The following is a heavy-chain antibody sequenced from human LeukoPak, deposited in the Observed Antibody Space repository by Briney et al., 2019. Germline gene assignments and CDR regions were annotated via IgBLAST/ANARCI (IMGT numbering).Heavy chain of an antibody. D-gene: IGHD2-2*02. J-gene: IGHJ6*03. CDR3: ATTVGDIVVVPAAIDYYYYMDV. Sequence: ASVTVSFKSSGGTFISYAISWVRQAPGQGLEWMGGIIPIFGTANYAQKFQGRVTITTDESTSTAYMELSSLRSEDTAVYYCATTVGDIVVVPAAIDYYYYMDVWGKGTTVTVSS. CDR2: IIPIFGTA. CDR1: GGTFISYA. V-gene: IGHV1-69*05.